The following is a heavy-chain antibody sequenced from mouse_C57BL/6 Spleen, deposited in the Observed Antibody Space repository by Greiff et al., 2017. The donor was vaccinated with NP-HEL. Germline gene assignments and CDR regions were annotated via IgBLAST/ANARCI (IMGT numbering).Heavy chain of an antibody. Sequence: EVQLVESGGGLVKPGGSLKLSCAASGFTFSDYGMHWVRQAPEKGLEWVAYISSGSSTIYYADTVKGRFTISRDNAKNTLFLQMTSLRSEDTAMYYCASPHYYGSSSWYFDVWGTGTTVTVSS. CDR2: ISSGSSTI. D-gene: IGHD1-1*01. V-gene: IGHV5-17*01. CDR3: ASPHYYGSSSWYFDV. J-gene: IGHJ1*03. CDR1: GFTFSDYG.